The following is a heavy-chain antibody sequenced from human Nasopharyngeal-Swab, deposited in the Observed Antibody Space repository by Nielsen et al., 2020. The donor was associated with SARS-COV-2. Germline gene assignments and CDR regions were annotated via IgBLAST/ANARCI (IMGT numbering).Heavy chain of an antibody. D-gene: IGHD2-8*01. CDR3: TRGMAGAGSFDY. CDR2: IRSKAYGGTT. J-gene: IGHJ4*02. V-gene: IGHV3-49*04. CDR1: GFTFGDYA. Sequence: GESLKISCTASGFTFGDYAMSWVCQAPGKGPEWVGFIRSKAYGGTTEYAASVKGRFTISRDDSKSIAYLQMNSLKTEDTAVYYCTRGMAGAGSFDYWGQGTLVTVSS.